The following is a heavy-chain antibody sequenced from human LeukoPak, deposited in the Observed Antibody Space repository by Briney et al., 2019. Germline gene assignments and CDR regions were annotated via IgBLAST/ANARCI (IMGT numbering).Heavy chain of an antibody. CDR2: IYHSGST. V-gene: IGHV4-38-2*01. Sequence: PSETLSLTCAVSGYSISSGYYWGWIRQPPGKGLEWIGSIYHSGSTYYNPSLKGRVTISVDTSKNQFSLKLSSVTAADTAVYYCARLVLRFLEWPIDYWGQGTLVTVSS. D-gene: IGHD3-3*01. J-gene: IGHJ4*02. CDR1: GYSISSGYY. CDR3: ARLVLRFLEWPIDY.